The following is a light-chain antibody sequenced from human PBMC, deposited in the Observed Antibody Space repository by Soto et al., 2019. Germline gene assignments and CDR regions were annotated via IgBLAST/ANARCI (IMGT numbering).Light chain of an antibody. CDR2: DAS. Sequence: TLSLSPGERATLSCRASQSVSTYLAWYQQKPGQAPRLLIYDASIRATGIPPRFSGSGSGTDFTLTISSLEPEDFAVYYCQQGSNWPPGLTFGGGTKV. V-gene: IGKV3-11*01. CDR3: QQGSNWPPGLT. CDR1: QSVSTY. J-gene: IGKJ4*01.